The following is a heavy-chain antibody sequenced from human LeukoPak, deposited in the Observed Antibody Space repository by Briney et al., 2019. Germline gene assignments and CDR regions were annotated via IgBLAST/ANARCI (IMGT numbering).Heavy chain of an antibody. V-gene: IGHV3-74*01. D-gene: IGHD1-26*01. Sequence: GGSLRLSCAASGFTLSSYWMNWVRQAPGKGLVWVSRIDSDGSNTSYADSVKGRFTISRDNAKNTLYLQMNSLRAEDTAVYYCATPSIVGATSRLDYWGQGTLVTVSS. CDR3: ATPSIVGATSRLDY. J-gene: IGHJ4*02. CDR1: GFTLSSYW. CDR2: IDSDGSNT.